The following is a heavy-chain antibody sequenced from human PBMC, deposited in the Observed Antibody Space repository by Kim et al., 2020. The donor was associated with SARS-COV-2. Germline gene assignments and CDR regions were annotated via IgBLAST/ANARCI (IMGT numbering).Heavy chain of an antibody. J-gene: IGHJ4*02. Sequence: GGSLRLSCAASGFTFSDYYMSWIRQAPGKGLEWVSYISSSGSTIYYADSVKGRFTISRDNAKNSLYLQMNSLRAEDTAVYYCARDKVVEMATYLDYWGQGTLVTVSS. D-gene: IGHD2-2*01. CDR1: GFTFSDYY. CDR2: ISSSGSTI. CDR3: ARDKVVEMATYLDY. V-gene: IGHV3-11*04.